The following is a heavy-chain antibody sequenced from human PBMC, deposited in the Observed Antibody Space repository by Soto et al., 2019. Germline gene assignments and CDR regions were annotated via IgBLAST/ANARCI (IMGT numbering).Heavy chain of an antibody. CDR2: ISSSSSYI. CDR3: AADSPIFGVDPPAFAI. CDR1: GFTFSSYS. D-gene: IGHD3-3*02. V-gene: IGHV3-21*01. J-gene: IGHJ3*02. Sequence: GGSLRLSCAASGFTFSSYSMNWVRQPPGKGLEWVSSISSSSSYIYYADSVKGRFTISRDNAKNSLYLQMNSLRAEDTAVYYCAADSPIFGVDPPAFAIWAQRTMVPGSS.